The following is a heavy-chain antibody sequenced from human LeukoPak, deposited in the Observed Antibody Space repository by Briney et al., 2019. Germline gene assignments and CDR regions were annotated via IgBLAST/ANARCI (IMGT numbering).Heavy chain of an antibody. Sequence: GGSLRLSCAASGFTFSDYYMSWIRQAPGKGLEWVSYLSSSSSYTNYADSVKGRLTISRDNAKNSLYLQMNSLRAEDTAVYYCARVRTHYGANDYWGQGLLVTVSS. CDR1: GFTFSDYY. CDR2: LSSSSSYT. CDR3: ARVRTHYGANDY. D-gene: IGHD4-17*01. J-gene: IGHJ4*02. V-gene: IGHV3-11*05.